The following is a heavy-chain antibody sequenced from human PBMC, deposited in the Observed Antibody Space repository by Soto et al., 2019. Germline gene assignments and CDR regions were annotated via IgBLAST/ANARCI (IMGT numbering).Heavy chain of an antibody. J-gene: IGHJ1*01. D-gene: IGHD5-18*01. V-gene: IGHV1-69*06. CDR2: VISASGSV. CDR1: GRIFSSFP. CDR3: ARVGSRDAYNYVLDH. Sequence: QVQVVQSGAEVKKPGSSVKIFCKASGRIFSSFPTSWVRQVPGQGLEWMGGVISASGSVTYAPKFQGRVTITAVNSAGIGYMELTSLTSEDTAIYYCARVGSRDAYNYVLDHWGPGTMVTVSS.